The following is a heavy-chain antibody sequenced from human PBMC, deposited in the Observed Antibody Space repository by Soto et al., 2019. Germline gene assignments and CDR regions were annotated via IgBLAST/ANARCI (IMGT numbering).Heavy chain of an antibody. V-gene: IGHV3-11*01. D-gene: IGHD2-2*01. CDR2: ISSSGSTI. CDR3: ARVSATSYKSFYYYYYYMDV. Sequence: GGSLRLSCAASGFTFSDYYMSWIRQAPGKGLEWVSYISSSGSTIYYADSVKGRFTISRDNAKNSLYLQMNSLRAEDTAVYYCARVSATSYKSFYYYYYYMDVWGKGTTVTISS. J-gene: IGHJ6*03. CDR1: GFTFSDYY.